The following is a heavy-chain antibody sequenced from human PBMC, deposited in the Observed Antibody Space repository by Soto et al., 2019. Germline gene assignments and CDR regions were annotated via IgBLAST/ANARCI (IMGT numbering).Heavy chain of an antibody. CDR3: VKSRGGNNFDFFD. CDR1: GFTFSSYA. V-gene: IGHV3-64D*06. J-gene: IGHJ4*02. CDR2: IRGNGDPP. D-gene: IGHD5-12*01. Sequence: LRLSCSASGFTFSSYAMHWVRQAPGKGLEYVSGIRGNGDPPFYADSVKGRFTISRDNSKNTLYLQMSSLSADDTAVYYCVKSRGGNNFDFFDWGQGALVTVSS.